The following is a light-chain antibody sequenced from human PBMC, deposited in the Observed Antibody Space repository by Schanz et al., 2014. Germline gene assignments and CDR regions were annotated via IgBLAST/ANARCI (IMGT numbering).Light chain of an antibody. CDR3: SSYTSSSPWV. V-gene: IGLV2-14*01. CDR1: NSDVGGYNH. CDR2: DVN. J-gene: IGLJ3*02. Sequence: QSALTQPASVSGSPGQSITISCTGTNSDVGGYNHVSWYQQYPGKAPKLMIYDVNNRPSGVSNRFSGSKSGNTASLTISGLQAEDEADYYCSSYTSSSPWVFGGGTKLTVL.